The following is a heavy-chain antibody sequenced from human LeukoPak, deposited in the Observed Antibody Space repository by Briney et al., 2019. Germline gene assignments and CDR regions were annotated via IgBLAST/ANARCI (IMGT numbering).Heavy chain of an antibody. J-gene: IGHJ3*02. CDR3: ARDRQTGDAFDI. V-gene: IGHV4-59*01. CDR2: IYYSGST. D-gene: IGHD7-27*01. CDR1: GGSISSYY. Sequence: PSETLSLTCTVPGGSISSYYWSWIRQPPGKGLEWIGYIYYSGSTNYNPSLKSRVTISVDTSKNQFSLKLSSVTAADTAVYYCARDRQTGDAFDIWGQGTMVTVSS.